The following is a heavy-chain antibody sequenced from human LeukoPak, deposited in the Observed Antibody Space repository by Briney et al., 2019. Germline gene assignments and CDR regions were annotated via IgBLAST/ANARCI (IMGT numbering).Heavy chain of an antibody. V-gene: IGHV3-9*01. CDR1: GFTFDDYA. D-gene: IGHD6-19*01. CDR2: ISWNSGSI. CDR3: AKDLSSGWYGDAFDI. J-gene: IGHJ3*02. Sequence: GGSLRLSCAASGFTFDDYAMHWVRQAPGEGMEWVSGISWNSGSIGYADSVKGRFTISRDNAKNSPYLQMNSLRAEDTALYYCAKDLSSGWYGDAFDIWGQGTMVTVSS.